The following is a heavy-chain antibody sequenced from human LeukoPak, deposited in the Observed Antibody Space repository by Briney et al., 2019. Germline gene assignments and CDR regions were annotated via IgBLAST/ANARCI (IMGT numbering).Heavy chain of an antibody. Sequence: SVKVSCKASGGTFSSYAISWVRQAPGQGLEWMGGIIPIFGTANYAQKFQGRVTITTDESTSTAYMELSSLRSEDTAVYYCARGVRPYCSSTSCPNWFDPWGQGTLVTVSS. V-gene: IGHV1-69*05. CDR2: IIPIFGTA. D-gene: IGHD2-2*01. J-gene: IGHJ5*02. CDR1: GGTFSSYA. CDR3: ARGVRPYCSSTSCPNWFDP.